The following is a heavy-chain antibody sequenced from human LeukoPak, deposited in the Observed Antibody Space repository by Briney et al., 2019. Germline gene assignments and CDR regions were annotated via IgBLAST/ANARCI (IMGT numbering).Heavy chain of an antibody. V-gene: IGHV4-4*07. CDR3: ARGHYGSGSYYNPYYYYYMDV. CDR1: GGSITSYY. CDR2: IYTSGST. J-gene: IGHJ6*03. Sequence: SETLSLTCTVSGGSITSYYWSWIRQPAGKGLEWIGRIYTSGSTNYNPSLKSRVTMSVDTSKNQFSLKLSSVTAADTAVYYCARGHYGSGSYYNPYYYYYMDVWGKGTTVTISS. D-gene: IGHD3-10*01.